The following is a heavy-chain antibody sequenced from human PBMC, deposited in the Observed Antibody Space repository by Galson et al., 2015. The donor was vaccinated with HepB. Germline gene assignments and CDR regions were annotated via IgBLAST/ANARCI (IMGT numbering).Heavy chain of an antibody. D-gene: IGHD6-13*01. CDR1: GFTFSSYA. J-gene: IGHJ4*02. Sequence: SLRLSCAASGFTFSSYAMHWVRQAPGKGLEWVAVISYDGSNKYYADSVKGRFTISRDNSKNTLYLQMNSLRAEDTAVYYCARVRSVWQQLDYFDYWGQGTLVTVSS. V-gene: IGHV3-30*04. CDR2: ISYDGSNK. CDR3: ARVRSVWQQLDYFDY.